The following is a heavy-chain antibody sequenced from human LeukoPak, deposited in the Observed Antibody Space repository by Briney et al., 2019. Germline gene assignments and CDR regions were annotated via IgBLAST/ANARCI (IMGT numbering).Heavy chain of an antibody. V-gene: IGHV1-69*01. CDR2: IIPIFGTA. Sequence: ASVKVSCKASGGTFSSYAISWVRQAPGQGLEWMGGIIPIFGTANYAQKFQGRVRITADEYTSTAYMELSSLRSEDTAVYYCAGEGGYDFDYWGQGTLVTVSS. D-gene: IGHD5-12*01. CDR1: GGTFSSYA. CDR3: AGEGGYDFDY. J-gene: IGHJ4*02.